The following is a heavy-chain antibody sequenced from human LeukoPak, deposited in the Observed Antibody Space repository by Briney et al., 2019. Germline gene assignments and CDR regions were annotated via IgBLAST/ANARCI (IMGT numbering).Heavy chain of an antibody. J-gene: IGHJ3*02. D-gene: IGHD1-26*01. V-gene: IGHV1-18*01. CDR3: ARGGSYFAIAFDI. Sequence: GASVKVLCKASGGTFSSYAISWVRQAPGQGLEWMGWISAYNGNTNYAQKLQGRVTMTRHTSITTAYMERSSLRSEDTAVYYCARGGSYFAIAFDIWGQGTMVTVSS. CDR2: ISAYNGNT. CDR1: GGTFSSYA.